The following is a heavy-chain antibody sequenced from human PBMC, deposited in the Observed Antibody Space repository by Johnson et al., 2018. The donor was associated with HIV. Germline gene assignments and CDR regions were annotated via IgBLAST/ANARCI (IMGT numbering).Heavy chain of an antibody. CDR1: GFTFNIYT. D-gene: IGHD1-26*01. CDR2: LSGSGVT. CDR3: AKGPWDLPHAFDI. V-gene: IGHV3-23*01. Sequence: VLLLESGGGLVQSGGSLRLSCAASGFTFNIYTMSWVRQAPGKGLEWVSALSGSGVTDYADSVKCRFIISRDNSKNTLYLQMNSLRVEDTAVYYCAKGPWDLPHAFDIWGQGTMVTVS. J-gene: IGHJ3*02.